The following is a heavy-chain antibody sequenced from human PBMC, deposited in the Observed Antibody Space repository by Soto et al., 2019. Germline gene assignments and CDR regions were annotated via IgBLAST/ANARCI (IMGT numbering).Heavy chain of an antibody. CDR1: GYTFTSYY. V-gene: IGHV1-46*01. CDR2: INPSGGST. D-gene: IGHD5-18*01. J-gene: IGHJ4*02. Sequence: ASVKVSCKASGYTFTSYYMHWVRQAPGQGLEWMGIINPSGGSTSYAQKFQGRVTMTRDTSTSTVYMELSSLRSEDTAVYYCARVDPTELYSYGSVRFDYWGQGTLVTVSS. CDR3: ARVDPTELYSYGSVRFDY.